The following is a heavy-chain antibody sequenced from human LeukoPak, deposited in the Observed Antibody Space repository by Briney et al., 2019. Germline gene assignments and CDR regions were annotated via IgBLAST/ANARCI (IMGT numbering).Heavy chain of an antibody. V-gene: IGHV3-23*01. J-gene: IGHJ6*03. CDR2: IIDSGEST. Sequence: GGSLRLSCAASGFTFSSYAMGWVRQAPGKGLEWVSGIIDSGESTYYANFAKGRFTISRDNSNNTLYLQMNSLRAEDTAVYCAKLGGQELHNYYVAVCGKGTTVAVSS. CDR1: GFTFSSYA. CDR3: AKLGGQELHNYYVAV. D-gene: IGHD3-16*01.